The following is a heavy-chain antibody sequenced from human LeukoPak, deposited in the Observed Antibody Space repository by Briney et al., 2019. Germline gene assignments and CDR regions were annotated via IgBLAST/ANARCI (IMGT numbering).Heavy chain of an antibody. CDR1: GGSISSGDYY. D-gene: IGHD6-6*01. J-gene: IGHJ4*02. CDR2: IYYSGST. V-gene: IGHV4-30-4*08. CDR3: ARVIRGSSWRGRVFDY. Sequence: PSETLSLTCTVSGGSISSGDYYWSWIRQPPGKGLEWIGYIYYSGSTYYNPSLKSRVTISVDTSKNQFSLKLSSVTAADTAVYYCARVIRGSSWRGRVFDYWGQGTLVTVSS.